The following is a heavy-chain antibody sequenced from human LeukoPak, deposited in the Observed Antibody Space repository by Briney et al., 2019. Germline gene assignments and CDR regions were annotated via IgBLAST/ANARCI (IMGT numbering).Heavy chain of an antibody. CDR3: ARGGQGSRWELLRFAYYFDY. J-gene: IGHJ4*02. D-gene: IGHD1-26*01. Sequence: PGGSLRLSCAASGFTFSSYAMHWVRQAPGKGLEYVSAISSNGGSTYYANSVKGRFTISRDNSKNTLYLQMGSLRAEDMAVYYCARGGQGSRWELLRFAYYFDYWGQGTLVTVSS. V-gene: IGHV3-64*01. CDR2: ISSNGGST. CDR1: GFTFSSYA.